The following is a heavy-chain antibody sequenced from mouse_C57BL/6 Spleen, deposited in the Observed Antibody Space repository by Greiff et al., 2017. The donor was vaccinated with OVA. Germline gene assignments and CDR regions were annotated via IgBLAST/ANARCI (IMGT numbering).Heavy chain of an antibody. J-gene: IGHJ2*01. CDR2: IDPSDSET. CDR3: ARAYNSYYFDY. CDR1: GYTFTSYW. V-gene: IGHV1-52*01. Sequence: VKLQQPGAELVRPGSSVKLSCKASGYTFTSYWMHWVKQRPIQGLEWIGNIDPSDSETHYNQKFKDKATLTVDKSSSPAYMQLSSLTSEDSAVYYCARAYNSYYFDYWGQGTTLTVSS. D-gene: IGHD1-3*01.